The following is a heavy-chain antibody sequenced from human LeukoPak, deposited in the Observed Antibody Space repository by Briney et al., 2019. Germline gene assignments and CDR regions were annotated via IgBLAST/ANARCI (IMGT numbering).Heavy chain of an antibody. D-gene: IGHD3-3*01. Sequence: GSLRLSCAASGFTFSTYTMNWVRQAPGKGLEWVSYISSSSSTIYYADSVKGRFTISRDNAKNSLYLQMNSLRAEDTAVYYCARENVLWSGYYPDAFDIWGQGTMVTVSS. CDR1: GFTFSTYT. CDR3: ARENVLWSGYYPDAFDI. V-gene: IGHV3-48*01. J-gene: IGHJ3*02. CDR2: ISSSSSTI.